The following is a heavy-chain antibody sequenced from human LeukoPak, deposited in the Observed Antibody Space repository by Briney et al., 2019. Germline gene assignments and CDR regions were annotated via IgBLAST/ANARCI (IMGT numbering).Heavy chain of an antibody. V-gene: IGHV3-66*01. Sequence: GGSLRLSCAASGFTVSSNYMSWVRQAPGKGLEWVSVIYSGGSTYYADSVKGRFTISRDNSKNTLYLQMNSLRAEDTAVYYCARERTAMVIGFDYWGQGTLVTVSS. D-gene: IGHD5-18*01. CDR3: ARERTAMVIGFDY. J-gene: IGHJ4*02. CDR2: IYSGGST. CDR1: GFTVSSNY.